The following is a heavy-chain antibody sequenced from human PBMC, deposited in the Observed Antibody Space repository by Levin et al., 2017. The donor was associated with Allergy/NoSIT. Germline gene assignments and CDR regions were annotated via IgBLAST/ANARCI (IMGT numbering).Heavy chain of an antibody. CDR1: GFTFSNYG. CDR2: LTSAGDI. J-gene: IGHJ4*02. CDR3: ARGTLAVAGIDY. Sequence: GGSLRLSCAASGFTFSNYGMHWVRQATGRGLEWVADLTSAGDIHYADSVKGRFTVSREKAKNSLYLQMNSLRAGDTAVYYCARGTLAVAGIDYWGQGTLVTVSS. V-gene: IGHV3-13*01. D-gene: IGHD6-19*01.